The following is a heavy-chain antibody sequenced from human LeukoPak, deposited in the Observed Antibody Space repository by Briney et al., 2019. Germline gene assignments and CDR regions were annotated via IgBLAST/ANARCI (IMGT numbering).Heavy chain of an antibody. CDR3: ARETGPPYYYYYYYMDV. V-gene: IGHV6-1*01. CDR1: GDCVSSNSAA. Sequence: SQTLSLTCAISGDCVSSNSAAWNWIRQSPSRGLEWLGRPYYRSKWYNDYAVSVKSRITINPDTSKNQFSLQLNSVTPEDTAVYYCARETGPPYYYYYYYMDVWGKGTTVTVSS. CDR2: PYYRSKWYN. J-gene: IGHJ6*03.